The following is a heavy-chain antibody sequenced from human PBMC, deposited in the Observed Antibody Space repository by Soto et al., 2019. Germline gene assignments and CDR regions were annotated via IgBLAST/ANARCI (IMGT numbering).Heavy chain of an antibody. V-gene: IGHV5-51*01. D-gene: IGHD1-26*01. Sequence: PGESLKISCKASGYSFTSKWIAWVRQMPGEALEWMGIIYPGDYETRYSPSFQGQVTISADKSITTAYLQWSSLKASDTAIYYCARLYGIVGSTSFDYWGQGTLGTVSS. CDR2: IYPGDYET. CDR1: GYSFTSKW. J-gene: IGHJ4*02. CDR3: ARLYGIVGSTSFDY.